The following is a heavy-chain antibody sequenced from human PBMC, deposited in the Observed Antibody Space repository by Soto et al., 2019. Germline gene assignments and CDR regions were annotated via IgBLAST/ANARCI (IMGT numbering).Heavy chain of an antibody. J-gene: IGHJ4*02. CDR2: ISAYNGNT. V-gene: IGHV1-18*04. D-gene: IGHD3-16*02. CDR1: GYAFTTFY. CDR3: ARGSPQIFMITFGGVIGPLDY. Sequence: GASVKVSCKASGYAFTTFYIHWVRQAPGQGLEWMGWISAYNGNTNYAQKLQGRVTMTTDTSTSTAYMELRSLRSDDTAVYYCARGSPQIFMITFGGVIGPLDYWGQGTLVTVSS.